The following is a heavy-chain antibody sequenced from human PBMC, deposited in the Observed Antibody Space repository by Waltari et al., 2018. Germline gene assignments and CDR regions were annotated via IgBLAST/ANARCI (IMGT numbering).Heavy chain of an antibody. D-gene: IGHD6-6*01. CDR2: IDWDDDK. CDR1: GFSLSTSGMR. J-gene: IGHJ4*02. V-gene: IGHV2-70*04. Sequence: QVTLKESGPALVKPTQTLTLTCTFSGFSLSTSGMRVSWIRQTPGKALEWLARIDWDDDKFYSTSLKTSLTISKHTSKNQVVLTMTNMDPVDTATYYCARIRYSSSHHRGDGYYSDYWGQGTLVTVSS. CDR3: ARIRYSSSHHRGDGYYSDY.